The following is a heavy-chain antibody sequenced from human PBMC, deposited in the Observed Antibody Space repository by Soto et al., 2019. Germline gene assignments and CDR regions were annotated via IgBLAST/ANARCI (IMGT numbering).Heavy chain of an antibody. CDR2: LYYSGST. D-gene: IGHD3-22*01. CDR1: GGSISIGGYY. J-gene: IGHJ4*02. CDR3: ARDRGSHYYDSSGSYYFDY. Sequence: SETLSLTCTFSGGSISIGGYYWSWIRQHPGKGLEWIGYLYYSGSTYYNPSLKSRVTISVDTSKNQFSLKLSSVTAADTAVYYCARDRGSHYYDSSGSYYFDYWGQGTLVTVSS. V-gene: IGHV4-31*03.